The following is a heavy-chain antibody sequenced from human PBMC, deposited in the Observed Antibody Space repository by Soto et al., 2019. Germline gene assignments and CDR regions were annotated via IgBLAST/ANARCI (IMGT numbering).Heavy chain of an antibody. CDR2: IYYSGST. V-gene: IGHV4-31*03. CDR3: ARGRRGGEYCSGGSCSPHLDY. CDR1: GGSISSGGYY. J-gene: IGHJ4*02. Sequence: QVQLQESGPGLVKPSQTLSLTCTVSGGSISSGGYYWSWIRQHPGKGLEWIGYIYYSGSTYYNPSLKSRVTISVDTSKNQFSLKLSSVTAADTAVYYCARGRRGGEYCSGGSCSPHLDYWGQGTLVTVSS. D-gene: IGHD2-15*01.